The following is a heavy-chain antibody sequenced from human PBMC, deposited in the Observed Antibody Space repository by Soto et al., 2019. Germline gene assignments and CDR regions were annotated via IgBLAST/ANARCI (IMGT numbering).Heavy chain of an antibody. V-gene: IGHV3-30*18. Sequence: QVQLVESGGGVVQPGRSLRLSCAASGFTFSNYGMHWVRQAPGKGLEWVAVISYHGRDKYYADSVKGRFTISRDNSKNTLYLEMNSLRAEDRAVYYCAKDHLMTTATTVGYWCQGSLVTVSS. CDR2: ISYHGRDK. J-gene: IGHJ4*02. D-gene: IGHD4-17*01. CDR3: AKDHLMTTATTVGY. CDR1: GFTFSNYG.